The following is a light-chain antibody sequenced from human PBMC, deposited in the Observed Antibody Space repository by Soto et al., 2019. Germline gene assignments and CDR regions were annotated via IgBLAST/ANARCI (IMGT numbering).Light chain of an antibody. Sequence: EIVLTQSPGTLSLSPGEIATLSCRSSQSVSSSYLAWYQQKPGQAPRLLIYDVSRSATGIPHRFSGSGSGTDFTLTIRRLEPEEFAVYYCPQYGSSPTFAQETKVEIK. CDR2: DVS. V-gene: IGKV3-20*01. CDR1: QSVSSSY. J-gene: IGKJ1*01. CDR3: PQYGSSPT.